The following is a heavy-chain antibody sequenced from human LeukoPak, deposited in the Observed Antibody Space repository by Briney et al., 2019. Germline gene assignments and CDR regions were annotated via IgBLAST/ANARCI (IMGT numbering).Heavy chain of an antibody. D-gene: IGHD3-10*01. J-gene: IGHJ3*02. Sequence: GGPLTLSCAACGFTFRRYETLGAPESTGKSRERFAYISSRGSRIHDGDSVKGRFTISRDNAKYSLYLQMNSLRAEDTAVYYCARVLWFGEYDAFDIWGQGTMVTVSS. CDR2: ISSRGSRI. V-gene: IGHV3-48*03. CDR3: ARVLWFGEYDAFDI. CDR1: GFTFRRYE.